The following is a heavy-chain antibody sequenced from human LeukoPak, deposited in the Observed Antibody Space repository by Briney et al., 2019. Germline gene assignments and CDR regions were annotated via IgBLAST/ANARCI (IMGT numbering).Heavy chain of an antibody. V-gene: IGHV3-21*01. Sequence: SGGSLKLSCAASGFTFSSYWMSWVRQAPGKGLEWVSSISSSSSYIYYADSVKGRFTISRDNAKNSLYLQMNSLRAEDTAVYYCASLITSSYSSSPPFDYWGQGTLVTVSS. CDR1: GFTFSSYW. CDR2: ISSSSSYI. D-gene: IGHD6-6*01. CDR3: ASLITSSYSSSPPFDY. J-gene: IGHJ4*02.